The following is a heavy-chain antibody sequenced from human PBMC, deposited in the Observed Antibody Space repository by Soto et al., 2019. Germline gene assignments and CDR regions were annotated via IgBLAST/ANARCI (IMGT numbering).Heavy chain of an antibody. CDR1: GGSISSSNW. Sequence: SDTLSLTCAVSGGSISSSNWWGWVRQPPGKGLEWIGEIYHSGSTNYNPSLKSRVTISVDKSKNQFSLKLSSVTAADTAVYYCASYCISTSCYFYYGMDVWGQGTTVT. CDR3: ASYCISTSCYFYYGMDV. D-gene: IGHD2-2*01. CDR2: IYHSGST. V-gene: IGHV4-4*02. J-gene: IGHJ6*02.